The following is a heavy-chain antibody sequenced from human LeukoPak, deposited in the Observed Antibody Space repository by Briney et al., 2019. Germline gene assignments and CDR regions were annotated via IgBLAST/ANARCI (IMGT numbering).Heavy chain of an antibody. J-gene: IGHJ4*02. V-gene: IGHV1-2*02. CDR1: GYTFTGYY. CDR2: INPNSGGT. Sequence: ASVKVSCKASGYTFTGYYMHWVRQAPGQGLEWMGWINPNSGGTNYAQKFQGRVTMTRDTSISTAYMELSRLRSDDTAVYYCARSRERGGRFLERSTDYWGQGTLVTVSS. CDR3: ARSRERGGRFLERSTDY. D-gene: IGHD3-3*01.